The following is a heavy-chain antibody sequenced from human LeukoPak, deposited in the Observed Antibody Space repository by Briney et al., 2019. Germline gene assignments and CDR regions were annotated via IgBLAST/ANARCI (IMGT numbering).Heavy chain of an antibody. CDR2: IYYSGSI. Sequence: SETLSLTCTVSSCSVSSVCNYWSWIRQPPGKGREWIGYIYYSGSINYNPSLKSRVTTSVAASKNQSSLKLSSVTAAETAVYYCAGVESSSWYRVDYWGQGTLVTVSS. D-gene: IGHD6-13*01. CDR3: AGVESSSWYRVDY. CDR1: SCSVSSVCNY. J-gene: IGHJ4*02. V-gene: IGHV4-61*01.